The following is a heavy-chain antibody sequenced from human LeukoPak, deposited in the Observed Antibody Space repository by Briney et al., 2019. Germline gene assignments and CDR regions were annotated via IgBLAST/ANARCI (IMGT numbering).Heavy chain of an antibody. CDR3: ARITMVRGVIFDWYFDL. CDR2: ISAYNGNT. D-gene: IGHD3-10*01. CDR1: GYTFTIYG. J-gene: IGHJ2*01. Sequence: ASVTVSCKASGYTFTIYGILWVRQAPGQGLEWMGWISAYNGNTKYAQKLQGRVTMTTDTSTSIAHMELRSLRSDDTAVYYCARITMVRGVIFDWYFDLWGRGTLVTVSS. V-gene: IGHV1-18*01.